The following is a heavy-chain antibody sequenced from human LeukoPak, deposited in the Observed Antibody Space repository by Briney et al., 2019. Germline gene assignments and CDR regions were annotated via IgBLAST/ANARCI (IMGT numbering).Heavy chain of an antibody. V-gene: IGHV3-21*01. D-gene: IGHD6-6*01. CDR2: ISSSSSYI. CDR3: ARDLVLAARSFDY. CDR1: GFTFSSYN. J-gene: IGHJ4*02. Sequence: GGSLRLSCAASGFTFSSYNMNWVRQAPGKGLEWVSSISSSSSYIYYADSVKGRFTISRDDAKNSLYLQMNSLRAEDTAVYYCARDLVLAARSFDYWGQGTLVTVSS.